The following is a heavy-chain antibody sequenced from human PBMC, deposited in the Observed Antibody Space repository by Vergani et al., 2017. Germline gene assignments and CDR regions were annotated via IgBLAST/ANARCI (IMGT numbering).Heavy chain of an antibody. D-gene: IGHD1-26*01. CDR1: GFTFSGSA. CDR2: IRSKANSYAT. V-gene: IGHV3-73*01. CDR3: TSEGSGSYVDY. J-gene: IGHJ4*02. Sequence: EVQLLESGGGLVQPGGSLRLSCAASGFTFSGSAMHWVRQASGKGLEWVGRIRSKANSYATAYAASVKGRFTISRDDSKNTAYLQMNSLKTEDTAVYYCTSEGSGSYVDYWGQGTLVTVSS.